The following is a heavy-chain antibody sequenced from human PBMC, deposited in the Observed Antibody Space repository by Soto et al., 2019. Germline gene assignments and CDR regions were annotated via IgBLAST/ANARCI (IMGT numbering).Heavy chain of an antibody. CDR1: GYIFSANY. V-gene: IGHV1-2*02. CDR3: ARVQLLPNPAADF. D-gene: IGHD2-21*01. J-gene: IGHJ4*02. Sequence: VKVSCKASGYIFSANYIHWVRQAPGQGLEWLGWINPHSGATNYAQGFQGRVTLTTDTSTTAYMELRNLRSDDTAVYFCARVQLLPNPAADFWGQGTLVTVSS. CDR2: INPHSGAT.